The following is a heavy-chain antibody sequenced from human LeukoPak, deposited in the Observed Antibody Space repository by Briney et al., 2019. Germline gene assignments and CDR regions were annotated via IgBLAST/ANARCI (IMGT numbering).Heavy chain of an antibody. D-gene: IGHD6-13*01. Sequence: GGSLRLSCAASGFTFSSYAMSWVRQAPGKGLEWVSAISGSGGSTYYADSVKGRFTISRDNSKNTLYLQMNSLRAEDTAVYYCASGSRPYGSPDSWGQGALVTVSS. CDR3: ASGSRPYGSPDS. CDR1: GFTFSSYA. CDR2: ISGSGGST. J-gene: IGHJ4*02. V-gene: IGHV3-23*01.